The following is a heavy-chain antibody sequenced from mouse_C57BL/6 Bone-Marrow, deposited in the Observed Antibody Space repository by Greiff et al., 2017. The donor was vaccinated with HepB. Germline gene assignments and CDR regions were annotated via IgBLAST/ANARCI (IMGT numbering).Heavy chain of an antibody. J-gene: IGHJ2*01. Sequence: QVTLKVSGPGILQPSQTLSLTCSFSGFSLSTFGMGVGWIRQPSGKGLEWLAHIWWDDDKYYDPALRSRLTISEDTSKNQVFLKIANVDTADTATYCGALISHYYCGSSLFDCWGKGTTLTVSS. CDR2: IWWDDDK. CDR3: ALISHYYCGSSLFDC. V-gene: IGHV8-8*01. CDR1: GFSLSTFGMG. D-gene: IGHD1-1*01.